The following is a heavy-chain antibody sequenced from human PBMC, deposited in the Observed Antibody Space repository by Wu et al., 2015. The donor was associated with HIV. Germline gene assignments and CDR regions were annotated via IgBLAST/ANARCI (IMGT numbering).Heavy chain of an antibody. D-gene: IGHD5-18*01. CDR2: IIPIFGTA. V-gene: IGHV1-69*15. J-gene: IGHJ5*02. CDR3: ARRGNPWIQLWFQLVPTP. Sequence: QVQLVQSGAEVTKPGSSVKIFCKPSGGTFSNYAISWVRQAPGQGLEWMGRIIPIFGTANYAQKFQGRVTITADESTSTAYMELSSLRSEDTAVYYCARRGNPWIQLWFQLVPTPWGQGTLVHRLL. CDR1: GGTFSNYA.